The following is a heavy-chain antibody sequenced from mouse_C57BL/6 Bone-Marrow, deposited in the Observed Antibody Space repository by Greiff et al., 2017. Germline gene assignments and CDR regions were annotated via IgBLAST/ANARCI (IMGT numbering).Heavy chain of an antibody. D-gene: IGHD2-1*01. CDR1: GYTFTGYW. CDR3: AREDCGNLYYAMDY. Sequence: VQRVESGAELMKPGASVKLSCKATGYTFTGYWIEWVKQRPGHGLEWIGEILPGSGRTNYNAKLKGQAPFTADTSSNTTYIQLRSLTTEDSSIYYCAREDCGNLYYAMDYWGQGTSVTVSS. CDR2: ILPGSGRT. J-gene: IGHJ4*01. V-gene: IGHV1-9*01.